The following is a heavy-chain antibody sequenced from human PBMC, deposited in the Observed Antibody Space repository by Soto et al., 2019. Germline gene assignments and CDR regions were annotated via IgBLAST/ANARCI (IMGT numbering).Heavy chain of an antibody. Sequence: GGSLKLSCAASGFPFSSYGMHWVRRAPGKGLEWVAVIWYDGSNKYYADSVKGRFTISRDNSKNTLYLQMNSLRAEDTAVYYCARDEGTTHYYGMDVWGQGTTVTVSS. J-gene: IGHJ6*02. V-gene: IGHV3-33*01. CDR1: GFPFSSYG. D-gene: IGHD1-7*01. CDR2: IWYDGSNK. CDR3: ARDEGTTHYYGMDV.